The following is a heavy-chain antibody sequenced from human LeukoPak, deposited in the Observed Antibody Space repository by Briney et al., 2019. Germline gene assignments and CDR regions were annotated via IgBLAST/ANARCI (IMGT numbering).Heavy chain of an antibody. CDR1: GYSFTNYW. CDR2: IYPGDSDT. CDR3: ARQGPVSGQFFYGMDV. V-gene: IGHV5-51*01. J-gene: IGHJ6*02. Sequence: GESLKISCQGSGYSFTNYWIAWVRQVSGKGLEWMGIIYPGDSDTRYSPSFQGQVTISVDKSISTAYLQWSSLRASDTAMYYCARQGPVSGQFFYGMDVWGQGTTVTVSS. D-gene: IGHD5/OR15-5a*01.